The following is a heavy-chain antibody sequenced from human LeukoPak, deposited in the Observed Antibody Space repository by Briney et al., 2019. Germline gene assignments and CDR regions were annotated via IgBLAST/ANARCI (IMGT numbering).Heavy chain of an antibody. CDR2: IIPIFGTA. CDR3: ARVQAVGATHDAFDI. V-gene: IGHV1-69*06. J-gene: IGHJ3*02. Sequence: SVKVSCKASGGTFSSYAISWVRQAPGQGLEWMGGIIPIFGTANYAQKFQGRVTITADKSTSTVYMELSSLRSEDTAVYYCARVQAVGATHDAFDIWGQGTMVTVSS. D-gene: IGHD1-26*01. CDR1: GGTFSSYA.